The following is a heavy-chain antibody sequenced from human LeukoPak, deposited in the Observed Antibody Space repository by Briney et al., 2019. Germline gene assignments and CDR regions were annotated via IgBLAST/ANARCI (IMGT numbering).Heavy chain of an antibody. Sequence: SETLSLTCTVSGGSISSYYWSWIRQPPGKGLEWIAYVHNNGETKHNPSLKSRDTISVDTPNNQISLRLSSVTAADTAMYYCARHPAATAAFDIWGLGTMVTVSS. D-gene: IGHD5-18*01. J-gene: IGHJ3*02. V-gene: IGHV4-59*08. CDR3: ARHPAATAAFDI. CDR1: GGSISSYY. CDR2: VHNNGET.